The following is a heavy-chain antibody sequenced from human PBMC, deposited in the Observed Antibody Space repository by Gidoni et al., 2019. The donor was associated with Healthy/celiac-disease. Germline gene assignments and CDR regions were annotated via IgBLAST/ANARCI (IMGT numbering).Heavy chain of an antibody. D-gene: IGHD1-1*01. CDR3: ARDGEWSNTTNYYDALDI. CDR1: GFTFSRYW. CDR2: INQDGNVK. Sequence: SLVLSCAASGFTFSRYWMVWVRQAPGKGLEWVANINQDGNVKNHMDSVKGRFTISRDNARNSLYLQMNSLTPVDTAMYYCARDGEWSNTTNYYDALDIWGQGTMVTVSS. J-gene: IGHJ3*02. V-gene: IGHV3-7*01.